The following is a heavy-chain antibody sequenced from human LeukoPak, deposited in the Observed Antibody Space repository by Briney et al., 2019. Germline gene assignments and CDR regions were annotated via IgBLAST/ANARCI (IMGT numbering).Heavy chain of an antibody. D-gene: IGHD4-17*01. V-gene: IGHV4-4*07. CDR3: ARDSTTVTSYFDY. Sequence: PSETLSLTCTVSGGSISSYYWNWIRQPAGKGLEWIGRIYTSGSTNYNPSLKSRVTMSVDTSKNQFSLKLSSVTAADTAVYYCARDSTTVTSYFDYWGQGTLVTVSS. CDR1: GGSISSYY. J-gene: IGHJ4*02. CDR2: IYTSGST.